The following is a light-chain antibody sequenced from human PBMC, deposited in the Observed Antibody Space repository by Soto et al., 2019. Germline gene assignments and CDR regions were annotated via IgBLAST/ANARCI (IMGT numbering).Light chain of an antibody. Sequence: EIVFTQSPATLSLSPGERATLSCRASHNVSSYLVWYQQKTGQAPRLLIYDASNRAAGIPARFSGSGSGTDFTLTISSLQTEDFAVYYCQQRSYWPITFGKGTRREIK. CDR3: QQRSYWPIT. CDR2: DAS. CDR1: HNVSSY. J-gene: IGKJ5*01. V-gene: IGKV3-11*01.